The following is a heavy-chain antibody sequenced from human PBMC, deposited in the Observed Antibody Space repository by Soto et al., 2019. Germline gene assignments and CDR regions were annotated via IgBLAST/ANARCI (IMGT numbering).Heavy chain of an antibody. CDR2: ISAYNGNT. V-gene: IGHV1-18*01. J-gene: IGHJ4*02. CDR3: ARVGKYYYDSSGTPPGY. CDR1: GYTFTSYG. Sequence: ASVKVSCKASGYTFTSYGISWVRQAPGQGLEWMGWISAYNGNTNYAQKLQGRVTMTTDTSTSTAYMELRSLRSDDTAVYYCARVGKYYYDSSGTPPGYWGQGTLVTVSS. D-gene: IGHD3-22*01.